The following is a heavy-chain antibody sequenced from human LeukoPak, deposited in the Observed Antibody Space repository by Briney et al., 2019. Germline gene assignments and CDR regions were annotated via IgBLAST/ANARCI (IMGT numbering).Heavy chain of an antibody. V-gene: IGHV1-46*01. J-gene: IGHJ4*02. D-gene: IGHD3-22*01. CDR1: RYTFTSYY. Sequence: ASVNVSCKASRYTFTSYYMHWVRQAPGQEREWMGIINPSDGSTSYAQKFQDRVTKPMHKSPSTVNMSPSRLRAGDTAGYLCASDYYDSSGYLYYWGQGTLVTASS. CDR2: INPSDGST. CDR3: ASDYYDSSGYLYY.